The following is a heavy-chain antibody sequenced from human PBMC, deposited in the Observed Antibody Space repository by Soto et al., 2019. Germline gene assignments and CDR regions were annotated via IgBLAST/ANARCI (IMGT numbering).Heavy chain of an antibody. CDR1: GFTFSSYG. CDR2: IWYDGSDK. Sequence: QVQLVESGGGVVQPGRSLRLYCAASGFTFSSYGMHWVRQAPGKGLEWVSVIWYDGSDKYYADSVKGRFTISRDNSKNMLYLQMSSLRAEDTAVYYCARWGNNSVFDCCGQGTLVTVSS. CDR3: ARWGNNSVFDC. D-gene: IGHD3-16*01. V-gene: IGHV3-33*01. J-gene: IGHJ4*02.